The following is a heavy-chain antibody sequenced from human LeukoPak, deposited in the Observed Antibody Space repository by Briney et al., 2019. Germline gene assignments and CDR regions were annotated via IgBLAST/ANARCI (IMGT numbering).Heavy chain of an antibody. J-gene: IGHJ3*02. CDR3: ASWLYYDILTGYYSEDAFDI. CDR1: GGTFSSYA. D-gene: IGHD3-9*01. Sequence: SVKVSCKASGGTFSSYAISWVRQAPGQGLEWMGGIIPIFGTANYAQKFQGRVTITTDESTSTAYMELSSLRSDDTAVYYCASWLYYDILTGYYSEDAFDIWGQGTMVTVSS. CDR2: IIPIFGTA. V-gene: IGHV1-69*05.